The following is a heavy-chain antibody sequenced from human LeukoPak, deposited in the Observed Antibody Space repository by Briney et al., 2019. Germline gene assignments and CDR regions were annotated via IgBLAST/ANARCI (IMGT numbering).Heavy chain of an antibody. V-gene: IGHV3-23*01. Sequence: PGGSLRLSCAASGFTFSSYAMSWVRQAPGKGLEWVSAISGSGTGTYYADSVKGRFTISRDNSKNTLYLQMNSLRAEDTAVYYCAKGPHRDYDYWGQGTLVTVSS. J-gene: IGHJ4*02. CDR1: GFTFSSYA. CDR3: AKGPHRDYDY. CDR2: ISGSGTGT.